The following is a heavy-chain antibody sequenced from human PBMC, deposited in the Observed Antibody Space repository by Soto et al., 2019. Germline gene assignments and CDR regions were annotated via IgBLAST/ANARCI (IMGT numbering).Heavy chain of an antibody. D-gene: IGHD3-10*01. CDR2: LTPIFGTT. Sequence: QVQLVQSGAEVRKTGSSVKVSCRASGVTFTTHEFSWVRQAPGQGPEWMGGLTPIFGTTKYAQKFQSRGTITADESTSTVYMELRSLRSDDTAVYYCARDQYRHGSGTYYVTGWDHWGQGTLVTVSS. V-gene: IGHV1-69*01. J-gene: IGHJ4*02. CDR3: ARDQYRHGSGTYYVTGWDH. CDR1: GVTFTTHE.